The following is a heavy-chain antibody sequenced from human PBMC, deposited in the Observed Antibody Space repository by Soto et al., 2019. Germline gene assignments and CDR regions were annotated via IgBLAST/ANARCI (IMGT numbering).Heavy chain of an antibody. J-gene: IGHJ4*02. CDR1: GFTFSSYA. CDR3: AKDHYYDSSGYTTPGY. Sequence: GVSLRLSCAASGFTFSSYAMSWVRQAPGKGLEWVSAISGSGGRTYYADSVKGRFTISRDNSKNTLYLQMNSLRAEDTAVYYCAKDHYYDSSGYTTPGYWGQGTLVTVSS. CDR2: ISGSGGRT. V-gene: IGHV3-23*01. D-gene: IGHD3-22*01.